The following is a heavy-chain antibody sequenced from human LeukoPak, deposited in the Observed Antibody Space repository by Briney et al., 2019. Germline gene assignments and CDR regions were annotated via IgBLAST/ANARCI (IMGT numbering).Heavy chain of an antibody. CDR2: INHSGST. J-gene: IGHJ4*02. CDR3: ARRDSSSWAIDY. CDR1: GGSFSGYY. Sequence: PSETLSLTCAVYGGSFSGYYWSWIRQPPGKGLEWIGEINHSGSTNYNPSLKTRVTISVDTSKNQFSLNLSSVTAADTAVYYCARRDSSSWAIDYWGQGTLVTVSS. V-gene: IGHV4-34*01. D-gene: IGHD6-13*01.